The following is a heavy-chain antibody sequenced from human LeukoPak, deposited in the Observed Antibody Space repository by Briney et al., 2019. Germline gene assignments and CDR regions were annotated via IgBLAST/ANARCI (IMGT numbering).Heavy chain of an antibody. D-gene: IGHD1-14*01. CDR2: ISSSGSTI. CDR3: ARDEPTLDYYYYMDV. V-gene: IGHV3-48*03. Sequence: GGSLRLSCAASGFTFSSYEMNWVRQAPGKGPEWVSYISSSGSTIYYADSVKGRFTISRDNAKNSLYLQMNSLRAEDTAVYYCARDEPTLDYYYYMDVWGKGTTVTVSS. CDR1: GFTFSSYE. J-gene: IGHJ6*03.